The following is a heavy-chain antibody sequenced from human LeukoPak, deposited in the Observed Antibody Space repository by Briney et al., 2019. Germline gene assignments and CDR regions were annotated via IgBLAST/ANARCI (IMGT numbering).Heavy chain of an antibody. D-gene: IGHD3-16*02. CDR1: GFTFSSYA. J-gene: IGHJ4*02. CDR3: AKDAATYYDYVWGSYRKAGIFDY. V-gene: IGHV3-30-3*01. Sequence: GRSLRLSCAASGFTFSSYAMHWVRQAPGKGLEWVAVISYDGSNKYYADSVKGRFTISRDNSKNTLYLQMNSLRAEDTAVYYCAKDAATYYDYVWGSYRKAGIFDYWGQGTLVTVSS. CDR2: ISYDGSNK.